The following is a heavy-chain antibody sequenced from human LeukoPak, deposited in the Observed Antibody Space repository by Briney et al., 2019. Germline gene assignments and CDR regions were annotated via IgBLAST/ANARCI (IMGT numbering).Heavy chain of an antibody. CDR3: ARPLDTTDRYTLDY. D-gene: IGHD2/OR15-2a*01. J-gene: IGHJ4*02. V-gene: IGHV4-59*08. Sequence: SETLSLTCTVSGGSITGYYWSWIRQPPGKGLEWIGYIYYSGSTTYNPSLKSRVTISVDTAKNLFSLKLTSVTAADTAVYYCARPLDTTDRYTLDYWGQGTLLTVSS. CDR1: GGSITGYY. CDR2: IYYSGST.